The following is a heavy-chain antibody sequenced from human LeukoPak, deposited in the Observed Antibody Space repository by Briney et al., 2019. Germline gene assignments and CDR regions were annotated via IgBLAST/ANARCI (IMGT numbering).Heavy chain of an antibody. CDR3: ARHGRNWYFDL. CDR1: GYSLSSYL. Sequence: ESLKISRTGSGYSLSSYLIGRVRQMPGKGLEWMGITYPSDSDTRYSPSFQGQVTISADKSISTAYLQWSSLKASDTAMYYCARHGRNWYFDLWGRGTLVTVSS. CDR2: TYPSDSDT. J-gene: IGHJ2*01. V-gene: IGHV5-51*01.